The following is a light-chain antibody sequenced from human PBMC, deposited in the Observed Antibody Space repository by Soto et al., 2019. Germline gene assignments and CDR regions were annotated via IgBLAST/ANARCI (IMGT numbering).Light chain of an antibody. CDR1: QSVSSS. J-gene: IGKJ1*01. CDR3: QKYNNWPQT. Sequence: EIVMTQSPATLSVSPGERATLSCRASQSVSSSLAWYQQKTGQAPRLLIYAASTRATGIPARFSGSGSGTAFTLTISSLQSEDFAVYYCQKYNNWPQTFGQGTKVEI. CDR2: AAS. V-gene: IGKV3D-15*01.